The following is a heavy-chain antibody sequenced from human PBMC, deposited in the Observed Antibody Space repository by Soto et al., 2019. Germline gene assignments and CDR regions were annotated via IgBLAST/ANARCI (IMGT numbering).Heavy chain of an antibody. V-gene: IGHV3-48*03. J-gene: IGHJ4*02. CDR2: ISLSGSTI. Sequence: ELNLLESGGGLVQPGGSLRLSCAASGFAFSNYEMNWVRQAPGKGLEWVSYISLSGSTIYYADSVKGRFTISRDDAKDSLYLEMDSLRADDTAVYYCARESFSASPNFFDYWGQGTLVTVSS. CDR1: GFAFSNYE. D-gene: IGHD1-26*01. CDR3: ARESFSASPNFFDY.